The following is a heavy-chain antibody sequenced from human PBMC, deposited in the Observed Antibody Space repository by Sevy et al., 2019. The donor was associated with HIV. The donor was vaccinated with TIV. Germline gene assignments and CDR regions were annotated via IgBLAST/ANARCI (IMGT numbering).Heavy chain of an antibody. D-gene: IGHD3-16*01. J-gene: IGHJ4*02. CDR2: IYAGGST. Sequence: GGSLRLSCAASGFAVSSNYMSWVRQAPGKGLEWVSVIYAGGSTYYEDSVKGRFTISRDNSKNTVYLQMNSLRAEDTAVYYCARDHYDSLWGSYWYYFDYRGQGTLVTVSS. CDR3: ARDHYDSLWGSYWYYFDY. V-gene: IGHV3-53*01. CDR1: GFAVSSNY.